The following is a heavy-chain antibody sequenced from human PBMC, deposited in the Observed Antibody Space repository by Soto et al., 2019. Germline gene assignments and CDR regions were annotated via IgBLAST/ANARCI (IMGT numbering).Heavy chain of an antibody. J-gene: IGHJ4*02. CDR3: ATAEVDY. CDR2: MTSDGRTT. Sequence: PGGSLRLSCVAPGFAFGNSWMHWVRQPPGKGPEWVSRMTSDGRTTQYADSVKGRFTVSRDNAKNTLYLQMNSLRAEDTAVYYCATAEVDYWGPGTLVTVSS. V-gene: IGHV3-74*01. CDR1: GFAFGNSW.